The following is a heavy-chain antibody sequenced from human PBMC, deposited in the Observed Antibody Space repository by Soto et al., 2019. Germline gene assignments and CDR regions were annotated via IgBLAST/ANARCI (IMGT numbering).Heavy chain of an antibody. CDR1: GGSISSGGYY. J-gene: IGHJ4*02. Sequence: SETLSRTCTVSGGSISSGGYYWSWIRQHPGKGLEWIGYIYYSGSTYYNPSLKSRVTISVDTSKNQFSLKLSSVTAADTAVYYCARLPEDYYFDYWGQGTLVTVSS. V-gene: IGHV4-31*03. D-gene: IGHD2-2*01. CDR2: IYYSGST. CDR3: ARLPEDYYFDY.